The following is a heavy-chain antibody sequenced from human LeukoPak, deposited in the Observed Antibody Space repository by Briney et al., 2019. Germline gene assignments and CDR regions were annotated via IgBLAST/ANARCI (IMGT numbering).Heavy chain of an antibody. CDR2: IYYSGST. Sequence: SETLSLTCAVSGGSISSGGYSWSWIRQPPGKGLEWIGYIYYSGSTYYNPSLKSRVTISVDTSKNQFSLKLSSVTAADTAVYYCAKDWPDGIAVAGDAFDIWGQGTMVTVSS. V-gene: IGHV4-30-4*07. CDR3: AKDWPDGIAVAGDAFDI. CDR1: GGSISSGGYS. D-gene: IGHD6-19*01. J-gene: IGHJ3*02.